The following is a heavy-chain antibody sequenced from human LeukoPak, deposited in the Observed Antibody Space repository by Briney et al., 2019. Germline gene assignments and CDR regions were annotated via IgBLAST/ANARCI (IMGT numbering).Heavy chain of an antibody. CDR3: AKDRPDRQPLDYFDY. Sequence: GGSLRLSCAASGFTFSSYAMSWVRQAPGKGLEWGSASSGSGGSTYYADYVKGRFTISRDNSKNTLYLQMNSLRAEDTAVYYCAKDRPDRQPLDYFDYWGQGTLVTVSS. J-gene: IGHJ4*02. CDR2: SSGSGGST. D-gene: IGHD1-14*01. CDR1: GFTFSSYA. V-gene: IGHV3-23*01.